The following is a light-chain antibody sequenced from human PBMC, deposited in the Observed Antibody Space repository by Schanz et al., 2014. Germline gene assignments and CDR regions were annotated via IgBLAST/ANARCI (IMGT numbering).Light chain of an antibody. CDR3: SSYTGSSPYV. J-gene: IGLJ1*01. V-gene: IGLV2-18*02. Sequence: QSALTQPPSASGSPGQSVTISCTGTSSDVGGYNFVSWYQQPPGTAPKLMIYEVNNRPSGVPDRFSGSKSGSTASLTISGLQAEDEADYYCSSYTGSSPYVFGTGTKVTVL. CDR1: SSDVGGYNF. CDR2: EVN.